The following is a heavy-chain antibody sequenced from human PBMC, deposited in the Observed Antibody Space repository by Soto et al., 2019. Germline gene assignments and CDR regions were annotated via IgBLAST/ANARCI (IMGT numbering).Heavy chain of an antibody. CDR2: INHSGST. J-gene: IGHJ4*02. CDR3: GRKKFTGLFNY. Sequence: PSEALSLTCAVYGGSFSGYYWTWIRQPPGTGLEWIGEINHSGSTNYNPSLKSRVTISVDTSKNQFSLKLTSVTAADTAVYYCGRKKFTGLFNYGGRGTLVPVPS. D-gene: IGHD2-8*02. V-gene: IGHV4-34*01. CDR1: GGSFSGYY.